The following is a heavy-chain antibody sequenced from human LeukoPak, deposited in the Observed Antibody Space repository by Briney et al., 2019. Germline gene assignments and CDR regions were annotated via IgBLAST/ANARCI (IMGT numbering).Heavy chain of an antibody. CDR1: GGSFSGYY. D-gene: IGHD3-22*01. V-gene: IGHV4-34*01. J-gene: IGHJ6*02. CDR2: INHSGST. Sequence: SETLSLTCAVYGGSFSGYYWNWISQPPGKGLEWIGEINHSGSTTYNRSLKSRVTISLDTSKNQFSLKLSSVTAADTAVYYCARTLDSRRYIVRRPYSMDVWGQGTTVTVSS. CDR3: ARTLDSRRYIVRRPYSMDV.